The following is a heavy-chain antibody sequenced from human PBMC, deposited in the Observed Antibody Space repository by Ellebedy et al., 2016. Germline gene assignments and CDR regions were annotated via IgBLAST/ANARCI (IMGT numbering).Heavy chain of an antibody. V-gene: IGHV3-49*03. CDR1: GFTFGDYA. D-gene: IGHD1-26*01. Sequence: GESLKISCTASGFTFGDYAMSWFRQAPGKGLEWVGFIRSKAYGGTTEYAASVKGRFTISRDDSKSIAYLQMNSLKTEDTAVYYCTPHRLWELPGYWGQGTLVTVSS. CDR3: TPHRLWELPGY. CDR2: IRSKAYGGTT. J-gene: IGHJ4*02.